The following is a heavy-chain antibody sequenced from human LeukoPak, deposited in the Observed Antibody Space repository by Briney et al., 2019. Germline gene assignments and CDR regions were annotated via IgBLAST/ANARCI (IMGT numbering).Heavy chain of an antibody. Sequence: GASVKVSCKASGFTFTSSAMQWVRQARGQRLEWIGWIVVGSGNTNYAQKFQERVTITRDMSTSTAYMELSSLRFEDTAVYYCAADVDIVVVPAALNYWGQGTLVTVSS. CDR1: GFTFTSSA. J-gene: IGHJ4*02. CDR2: IVVGSGNT. D-gene: IGHD2-2*01. CDR3: AADVDIVVVPAALNY. V-gene: IGHV1-58*02.